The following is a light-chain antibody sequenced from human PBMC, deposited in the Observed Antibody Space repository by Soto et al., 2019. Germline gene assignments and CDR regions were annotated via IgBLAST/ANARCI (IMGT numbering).Light chain of an antibody. CDR3: QQYNNWPRT. V-gene: IGKV3-15*01. J-gene: IGKJ1*01. CDR1: QSVSSN. CDR2: GAS. Sequence: EIVMTQSPATLSVSPGERATLSCRASQSVSSNLAWYQQKPGQAPRLLLYGASTRATGIPARFSGSGSGTEFTPTISSLQSEDFAVYYCQQYNNWPRTFGQGTKVDNK.